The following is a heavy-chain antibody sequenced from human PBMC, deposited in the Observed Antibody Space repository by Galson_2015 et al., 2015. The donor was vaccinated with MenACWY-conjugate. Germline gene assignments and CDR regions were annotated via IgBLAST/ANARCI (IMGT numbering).Heavy chain of an antibody. CDR1: GFTFSSYA. CDR2: ISSNGGTT. Sequence: SLRLSCEASGFTFSSYAMHWVRQAPGEGLEYVSAISSNGGTTYYTDSVKGSFTISRDSSKNTLYLQMSSLRAEDTAVYYCVKTKLVLFDYWGQGTLVTVSS. D-gene: IGHD6-6*01. J-gene: IGHJ4*02. V-gene: IGHV3-64D*06. CDR3: VKTKLVLFDY.